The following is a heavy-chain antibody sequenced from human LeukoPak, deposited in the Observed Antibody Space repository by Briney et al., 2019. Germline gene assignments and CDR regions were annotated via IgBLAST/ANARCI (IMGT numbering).Heavy chain of an antibody. V-gene: IGHV1-69*05. D-gene: IGHD2-2*01. CDR3: ARALYFSSTSCSTVFDY. Sequence: SVKVSCKASGGTFSSYAISWVRQAPGQGLEWMGGIIPIFGTANYAQKFQGRGTITTDESTSTAYMELSSLRSEDTAVYYCARALYFSSTSCSTVFDYWAREPWSPSPQ. J-gene: IGHJ4*02. CDR2: IIPIFGTA. CDR1: GGTFSSYA.